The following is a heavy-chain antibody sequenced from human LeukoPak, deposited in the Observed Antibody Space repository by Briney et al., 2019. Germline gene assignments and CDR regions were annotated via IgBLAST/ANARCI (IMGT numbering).Heavy chain of an antibody. D-gene: IGHD2-2*01. CDR2: IYYSGNT. V-gene: IGHV4-59*01. J-gene: IGHJ4*02. CDR3: ARNFIVVADNYFDY. CDR1: GGSISSYY. Sequence: PSETLSLTCTVSGGSISSYYWSWIRQPPGKGLEWIGYIYYSGNTNYNPSLKSRVTISVDTSKNQFSLKLSSVTAADTAVYYCARNFIVVADNYFDYWGQGTLVTVSS.